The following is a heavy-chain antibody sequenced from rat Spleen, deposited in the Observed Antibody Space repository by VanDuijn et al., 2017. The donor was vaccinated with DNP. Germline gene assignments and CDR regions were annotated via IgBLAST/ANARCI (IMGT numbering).Heavy chain of an antibody. J-gene: IGHJ3*01. D-gene: IGHD1-11*01. V-gene: IGHV5-7*01. Sequence: EVQLVESGGGLVQPGRSMKLSCAASGFTFSSFPMAWVRQAPKKGLEWVATISYDGSSTYYRDSVKGRFTVSRDDATSTLYLQMDSLRSEDTATYYCTTPGGPYWFAYWGQGTLVTVSS. CDR3: TTPGGPYWFAY. CDR1: GFTFSSFP. CDR2: ISYDGSST.